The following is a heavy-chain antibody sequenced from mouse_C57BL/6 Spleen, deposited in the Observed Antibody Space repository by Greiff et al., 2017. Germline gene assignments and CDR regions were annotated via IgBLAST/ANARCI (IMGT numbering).Heavy chain of an antibody. CDR2: INPSTGGT. Sequence: EVKVEESGPEPVKPGASVKISCKASGYSFTGYYMNWVKQSPEKSLEWIGEINPSTGGTTYNQKFKAKATLTVDKSSSTAYMQLKSLTSEDSAVYYCARAYGSSPWFAYWGQGTLVTVSA. D-gene: IGHD1-1*01. CDR1: GYSFTGYY. J-gene: IGHJ3*01. CDR3: ARAYGSSPWFAY. V-gene: IGHV1-42*01.